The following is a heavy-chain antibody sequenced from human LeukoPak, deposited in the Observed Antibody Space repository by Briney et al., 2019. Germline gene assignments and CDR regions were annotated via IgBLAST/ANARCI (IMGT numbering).Heavy chain of an antibody. CDR3: ASRKYYYDSSGYLGPHGGAFDI. Sequence: SETLSLTCAVSGGSISSSNWWSWVRQPPGKGLEWIGEIYHSGSTNYNPSLKSRVTISVDKSKNQFSLKLSSVTAADTAVYYCASRKYYYDSSGYLGPHGGAFDIWGQGTMVTVSS. J-gene: IGHJ3*02. V-gene: IGHV4-4*02. CDR1: GGSISSSNW. D-gene: IGHD3-22*01. CDR2: IYHSGST.